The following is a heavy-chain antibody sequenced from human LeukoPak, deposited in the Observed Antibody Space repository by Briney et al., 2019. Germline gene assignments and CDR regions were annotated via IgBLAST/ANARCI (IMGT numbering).Heavy chain of an antibody. J-gene: IGHJ4*02. V-gene: IGHV1-18*01. Sequence: ASVKVSCKASGYTFTSYGISWVRQAPGQGLEWMGWISAYNGNTNYSQKFQGRVTMTTDTSTSTAYMELRSLRSDDTAVYYCARVYYDSSGYQKFDYWGQGTLVTVSS. CDR3: ARVYYDSSGYQKFDY. D-gene: IGHD3-22*01. CDR2: ISAYNGNT. CDR1: GYTFTSYG.